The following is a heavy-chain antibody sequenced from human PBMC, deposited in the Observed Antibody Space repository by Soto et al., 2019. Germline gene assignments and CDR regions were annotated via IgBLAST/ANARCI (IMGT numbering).Heavy chain of an antibody. CDR2: ISPKSGGT. Sequence: QVQLVQSGAEVKKPGASVKVSCEASGYNFIDFHIHWVRQAPGQGFEWMGRISPKSGGTNYAQKFEGRGTMTWDTSLNTAYMELSSLKSDDTAVYYCARPPGYISDWYYFDLWGQGTRVTVSS. CDR3: ARPPGYISDWYYFDL. CDR1: GYNFIDFH. V-gene: IGHV1-2*02. J-gene: IGHJ4*02. D-gene: IGHD3-9*01.